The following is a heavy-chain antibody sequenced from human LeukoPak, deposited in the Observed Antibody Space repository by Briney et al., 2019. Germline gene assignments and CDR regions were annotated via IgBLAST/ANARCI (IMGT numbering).Heavy chain of an antibody. Sequence: GGSLRLSCAASGFTFSSYGMHWVRQAPGKGLEWVAVIWYDGSNKYYADSVKGRFTISSDNSKNTLYLQMNSLRAEDTAVYYCARDLGDIVVVPAAMPFDYWGQGTLVTVSS. CDR1: GFTFSSYG. J-gene: IGHJ4*02. CDR2: IWYDGSNK. D-gene: IGHD2-2*01. CDR3: ARDLGDIVVVPAAMPFDY. V-gene: IGHV3-33*01.